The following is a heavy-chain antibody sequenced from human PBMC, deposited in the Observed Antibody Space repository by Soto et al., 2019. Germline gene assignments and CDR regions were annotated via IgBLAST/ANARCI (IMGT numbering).Heavy chain of an antibody. V-gene: IGHV1-3*01. CDR2: INAGNGNT. CDR3: ASSVVTASRGTYGEFDF. CDR1: GYTFTSYT. Sequence: QVQLVQSGAEVKKPGASVQVSCKASGYTFTSYTINWVRQAPGQRLEWMGLINAGNGNTRYSQKFQDRVTITRGTSASTAYVELSSLISEDTAVYYCASSVVTASRGTYGEFDFWGQGTLDTVSS. D-gene: IGHD2-21*02. J-gene: IGHJ4*02.